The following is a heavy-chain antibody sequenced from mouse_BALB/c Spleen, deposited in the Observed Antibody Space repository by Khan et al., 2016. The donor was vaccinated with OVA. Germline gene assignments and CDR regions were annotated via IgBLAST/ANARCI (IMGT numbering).Heavy chain of an antibody. CDR2: IYPGISDT. D-gene: IGHD2-4*01. J-gene: IGHJ2*01. CDR1: GYSFTSYW. CDR3: TRSYDSYYFVY. Sequence: VQLQQSGTVLARPGASVKMSCKASGYSFTSYWIHWVTQRPGQGLEWIGAIYPGISDTRYNQKFKGKAKLTAVTSANTAYMELSSLTNEDSAVYYCTRSYDSYYFVYWGQGTTLTVSS. V-gene: IGHV1-5*01.